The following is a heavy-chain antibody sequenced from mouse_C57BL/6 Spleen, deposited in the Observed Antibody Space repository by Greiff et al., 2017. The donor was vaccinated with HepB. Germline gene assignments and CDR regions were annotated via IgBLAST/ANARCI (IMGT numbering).Heavy chain of an antibody. V-gene: IGHV2-2*01. Sequence: VQLQQSGPGLVQPSQRLSIPCTVSGFSFTSYGVHWVRQSPGKGLEWLGVIGSGGSTDYNAAFISRLSISKDNSKSQVFLKMNSLQADDTAIYYCARYDGRYSSRYVEYGDGWGTGTTVTVSS. CDR3: ARYDGRYSSRYVEYGDG. D-gene: IGHD1-1*01. CDR1: GFSFTSYG. J-gene: IGHJ1*03. CDR2: IGSGGST.